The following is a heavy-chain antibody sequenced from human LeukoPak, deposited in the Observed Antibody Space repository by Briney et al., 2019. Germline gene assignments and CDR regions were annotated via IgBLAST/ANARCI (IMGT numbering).Heavy chain of an antibody. V-gene: IGHV1-8*03. J-gene: IGHJ4*02. D-gene: IGHD4-11*01. CDR3: ARGVDYSNYGGDFDY. CDR2: MSPKSGNT. Sequence: GASVKVSCKASGYTFASYGISWVRQATGQGLEWMGWMSPKSGNTGYAQKFQGSVTITRNTSINTAYMELSRLGSEDTAVYYCARGVDYSNYGGDFDYWGQGTLVTVSS. CDR1: GYTFASYG.